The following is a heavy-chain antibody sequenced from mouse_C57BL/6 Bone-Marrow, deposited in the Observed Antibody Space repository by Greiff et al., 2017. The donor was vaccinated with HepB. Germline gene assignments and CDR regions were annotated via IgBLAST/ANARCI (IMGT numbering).Heavy chain of an antibody. D-gene: IGHD1-3*01. CDR3: ARYDNRYYAMDY. CDR2: IRNKANGYTT. Sequence: EVMLVESGGGLVQPGGSLSLSCAASGFTFTDYYMSWVRQPPGKALEWLGFIRNKANGYTTEYSASVKGRVTISRDNSKSFLYLQMHALSAEDSATYYCARYDNRYYAMDYWGQGTSVTVSS. J-gene: IGHJ4*01. CDR1: GFTFTDYY. V-gene: IGHV7-3*01.